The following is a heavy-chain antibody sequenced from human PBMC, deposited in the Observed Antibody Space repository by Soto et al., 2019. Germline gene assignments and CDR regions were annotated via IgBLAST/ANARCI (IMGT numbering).Heavy chain of an antibody. D-gene: IGHD4-17*01. CDR3: ARRSTVTYDY. CDR1: GGSLTSNSYY. J-gene: IGHJ4*02. Sequence: SETLSLTCTVSGGSLTSNSYYWGWIRQPPGKGLEWIGSFYYSQSTYFNPSLKSRVTISVETSENQYSLKLSAVTAADTAVYYCARRSTVTYDYWGQGILVTVSS. CDR2: FYYSQST. V-gene: IGHV4-39*01.